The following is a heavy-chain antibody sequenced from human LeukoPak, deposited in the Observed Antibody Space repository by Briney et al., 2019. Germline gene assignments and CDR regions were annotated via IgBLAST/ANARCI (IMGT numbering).Heavy chain of an antibody. D-gene: IGHD3-22*01. CDR3: ARVDSSGYYYYGMDV. V-gene: IGHV5-51*01. Sequence: GESLKTSCKGSGYSFTSYWIGWVRQMPGKGLEWMGIIYPGDSNTRYSPSFQGQVTISADKSISTGYLQWSSLKASDTAMYYCARVDSSGYYYYGMDVWGQGTTVTVSS. J-gene: IGHJ6*02. CDR2: IYPGDSNT. CDR1: GYSFTSYW.